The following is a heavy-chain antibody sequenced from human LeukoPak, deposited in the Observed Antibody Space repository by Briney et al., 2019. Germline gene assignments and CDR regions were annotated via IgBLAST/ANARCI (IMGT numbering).Heavy chain of an antibody. J-gene: IGHJ2*01. Sequence: PSETLSLTCVVYGGSFSGYYWSWIRQPPGKGLEWIGEINHSGSTNYNPSLKSQVTISIDTSKNQFSLKLSSVTAADTAVYYCARGSTGPLAGYFDLWGRGTLVTVSS. D-gene: IGHD3-10*01. V-gene: IGHV4-34*01. CDR1: GGSFSGYY. CDR2: INHSGST. CDR3: ARGSTGPLAGYFDL.